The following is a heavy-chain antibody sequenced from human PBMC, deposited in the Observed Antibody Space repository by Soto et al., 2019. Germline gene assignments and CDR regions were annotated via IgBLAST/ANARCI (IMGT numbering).Heavy chain of an antibody. V-gene: IGHV5-51*01. J-gene: IGHJ6*04. CDR3: ARRRQSRSYCSIDV. Sequence: GESLKISCKGSGYSFTSYWIGWVRQMPGKGLEWMGIIYPGDSDTRYSPSFQGQVTISADKSITTAYLQWSSLKASDTAMYYLARRRQSRSYCSIDVCGKATTVTVSS. CDR1: GYSFTSYW. D-gene: IGHD3-16*01. CDR2: IYPGDSDT.